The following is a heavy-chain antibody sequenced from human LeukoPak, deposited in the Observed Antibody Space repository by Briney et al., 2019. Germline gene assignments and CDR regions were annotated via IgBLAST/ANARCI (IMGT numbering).Heavy chain of an antibody. CDR1: AFTFSNYV. V-gene: IGHV3-64D*06. CDR2: ISDNGGTT. J-gene: IGHJ4*02. Sequence: PGGSLRLSCSASAFTFSNYVMHWVRQAPGKGLEYVSGISDNGGTTYYADSVKGRFTISRDNSKNTLYFQMSSLRTEDTAVYYCVTSPRGAWPYWGQGTLVTVSS. D-gene: IGHD3-10*01. CDR3: VTSPRGAWPY.